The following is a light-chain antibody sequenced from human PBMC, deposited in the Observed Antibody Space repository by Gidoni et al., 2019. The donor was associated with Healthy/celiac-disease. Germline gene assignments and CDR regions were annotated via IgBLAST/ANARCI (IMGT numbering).Light chain of an antibody. CDR2: GAS. CDR1: QSVNSN. Sequence: EIVMTPSPATLSVSPGERATLSCRASQSVNSNLAWYQQKPGQSPRLLIYGASTRATGIPARFSGSGSGTEFTLTISSLQSEDFAVYYCQQYNNWPITFGQGTRLEIK. J-gene: IGKJ5*01. V-gene: IGKV3-15*01. CDR3: QQYNNWPIT.